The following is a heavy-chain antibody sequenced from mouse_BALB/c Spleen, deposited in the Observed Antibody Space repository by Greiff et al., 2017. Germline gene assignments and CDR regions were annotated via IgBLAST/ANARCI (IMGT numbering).Heavy chain of an antibody. CDR1: GFTFSSFG. V-gene: IGHV5-17*02. D-gene: IGHD1-1*01. Sequence: EVKVVESGGGLVQPGGSRKLSCAASGFTFSSFGMHWVRQAPEKGLEWVAYISSGSSTIYYADTVKGRFTISRDNPKNTLFLQMTSLRSEDTAMYYCASSYYGSSYWYCDYWGQGTTLTVSS. CDR2: ISSGSSTI. CDR3: ASSYYGSSYWYCDY. J-gene: IGHJ2*01.